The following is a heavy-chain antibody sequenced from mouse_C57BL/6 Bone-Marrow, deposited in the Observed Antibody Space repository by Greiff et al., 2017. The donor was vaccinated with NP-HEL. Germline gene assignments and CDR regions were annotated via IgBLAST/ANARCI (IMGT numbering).Heavy chain of an antibody. D-gene: IGHD2-1*01. CDR3: ARRGVYYCNLYWYFDV. V-gene: IGHV1-81*01. Sequence: QVQLQQSGAELARPGASVKLSCKASGYTFTSYGISWVKQRTGQGLEWIGEIYPRSGNTYYNEKFKGKATLTADKSASTAYMELRSLTSEDSAVYFCARRGVYYCNLYWYFDVWGTGTTVTVSS. CDR2: IYPRSGNT. J-gene: IGHJ1*03. CDR1: GYTFTSYG.